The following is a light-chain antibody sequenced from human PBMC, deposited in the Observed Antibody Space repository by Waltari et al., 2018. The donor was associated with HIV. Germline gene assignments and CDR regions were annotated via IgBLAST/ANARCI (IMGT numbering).Light chain of an antibody. CDR3: CSYTVTGTLNWV. CDR1: YHDVGRYYY. Sequence: QSALTPPASVSGSPGQSITISCPGTYHDVGRYYYVSWYQQHPGKAPRRLIYEVTNRASGCSNRFSGSKSRNTASLTISGLQVEDEADYYCCSYTVTGTLNWVFGGGTKLTVL. V-gene: IGLV2-14*03. CDR2: EVT. J-gene: IGLJ3*02.